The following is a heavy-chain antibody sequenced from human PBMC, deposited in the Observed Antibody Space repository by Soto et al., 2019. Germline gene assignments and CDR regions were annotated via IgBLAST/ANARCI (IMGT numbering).Heavy chain of an antibody. CDR1: GGSITTYH. CDR3: ARDMHAGVTHYLDP. Sequence: PSDTLSLTGVVSGGSITTYHRSWMRQFPGKGLEWIAYTPYTANTNYNPPLKSRVAISMDASKNQFSLKLTSMTAADTAVYYCARDMHAGVTHYLDPWGQGSLVTVSS. J-gene: IGHJ5*02. V-gene: IGHV4-59*01. D-gene: IGHD1-26*01. CDR2: TPYTANT.